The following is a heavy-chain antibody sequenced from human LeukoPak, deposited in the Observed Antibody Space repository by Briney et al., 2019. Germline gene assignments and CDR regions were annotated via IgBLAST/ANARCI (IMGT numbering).Heavy chain of an antibody. J-gene: IGHJ4*02. Sequence: SVKVSCKASGGTFSSYAISWVRQAPGQGLEWMGGIIPIFGTANYAQKFQGRVTITADESTSTAYMELSSLRSEDTAVYYCAGAKYYYDSSGYYYFDYWGQGTLVTVSS. V-gene: IGHV1-69*01. CDR3: AGAKYYYDSSGYYYFDY. CDR1: GGTFSSYA. CDR2: IIPIFGTA. D-gene: IGHD3-22*01.